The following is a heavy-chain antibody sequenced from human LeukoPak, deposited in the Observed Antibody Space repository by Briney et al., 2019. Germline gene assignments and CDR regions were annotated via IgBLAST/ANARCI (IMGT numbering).Heavy chain of an antibody. CDR2: INHSGST. CDR3: ARTYCGGDCRGYYYHYYMDV. V-gene: IGHV4-34*01. CDR1: GGSFSGYY. Sequence: PSETLSLTCAVYGGSFSGYYWSWIRQPPGKGLEWIGEINHSGSTKYNPSLKSRVTISVDRSKNQFSLKLISVTAADTAVYYCARTYCGGDCRGYYYHYYMDVWGKGTTVTISS. D-gene: IGHD2-21*02. J-gene: IGHJ6*03.